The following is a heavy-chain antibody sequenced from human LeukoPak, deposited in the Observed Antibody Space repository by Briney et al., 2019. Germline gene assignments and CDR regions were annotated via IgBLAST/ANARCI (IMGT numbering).Heavy chain of an antibody. V-gene: IGHV3-33*01. CDR1: GFTFSSYG. J-gene: IGHJ3*02. CDR2: IWYDGSNK. Sequence: GGSLRLSCAASGFTFSSYGMHWVRQAPGKGLEWVAVIWYDGSNKYYADSVKGRFTISRDNSENTLYLQMNSLRAEDTAVYYCARGENYYDSSGYYTDAFDIWGQGTMVTVSS. CDR3: ARGENYYDSSGYYTDAFDI. D-gene: IGHD3-22*01.